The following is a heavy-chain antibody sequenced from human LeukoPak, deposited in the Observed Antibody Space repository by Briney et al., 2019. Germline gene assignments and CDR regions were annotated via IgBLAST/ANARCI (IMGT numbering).Heavy chain of an antibody. CDR2: ISGSSSYI. Sequence: GGSLRLSCAASGFTFSDYYISWIRQAPGKGLEWISYISGSSSYIYYADSVKGRFTISRDNARNSLYLQMKSLRAEDTAVYYCARTPSIVGYTSRELGHWYFDLWGRGTPVTVSS. CDR1: GFTFSDYY. V-gene: IGHV3-11*06. D-gene: IGHD6-13*01. CDR3: ARTPSIVGYTSRELGHWYFDL. J-gene: IGHJ2*01.